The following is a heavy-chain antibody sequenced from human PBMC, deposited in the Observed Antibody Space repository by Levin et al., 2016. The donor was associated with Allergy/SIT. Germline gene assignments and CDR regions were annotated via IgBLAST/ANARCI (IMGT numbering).Heavy chain of an antibody. Sequence: VRQAPGKGLEWVSSISSSSSYIYYADSVKGRFTISRDNAKNSLYLQMNSLRAEDTAVYYCARDRCSGGSCYSFDYWGQGTLVTVSS. V-gene: IGHV3-21*01. CDR2: ISSSSSYI. CDR3: ARDRCSGGSCYSFDY. J-gene: IGHJ4*02. D-gene: IGHD2-15*01.